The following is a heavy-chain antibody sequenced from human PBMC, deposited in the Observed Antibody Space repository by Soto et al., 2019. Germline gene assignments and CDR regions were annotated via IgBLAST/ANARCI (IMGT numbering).Heavy chain of an antibody. CDR3: AARLVYESSGYYFDY. CDR1: GGTFSSYT. D-gene: IGHD3-22*01. Sequence: QVQLVQSGAEVKKPGSSVKVSCKASGGTFSSYTISWVRQAPGQGLEWMGRIIPILGIANYAQKFQGRVTITADKSTSTAYMELSSLRSEDTAVYYCAARLVYESSGYYFDYWGQGTLVTVSS. V-gene: IGHV1-69*02. CDR2: IIPILGIA. J-gene: IGHJ4*02.